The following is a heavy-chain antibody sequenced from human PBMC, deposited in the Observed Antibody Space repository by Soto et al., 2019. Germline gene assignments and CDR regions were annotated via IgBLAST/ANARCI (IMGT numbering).Heavy chain of an antibody. V-gene: IGHV3-23*01. Sequence: EVQLLESGGGLVQPAESLRLSCAASGFTFSSYAMSWVRQAPGKGLEWVSVISGSDDSTYYADSVKGRFTISRDNSKNTLYLQMNSLGAEDTAVYYCAKRSSSSTFDYWCQGTLVTVSS. D-gene: IGHD6-6*01. CDR3: AKRSSSSTFDY. J-gene: IGHJ4*02. CDR1: GFTFSSYA. CDR2: ISGSDDST.